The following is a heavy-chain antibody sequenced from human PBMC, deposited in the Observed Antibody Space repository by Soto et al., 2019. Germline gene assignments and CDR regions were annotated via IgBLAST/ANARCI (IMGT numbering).Heavy chain of an antibody. CDR2: IWYDGSNK. CDR3: ARAIAVLYYFDY. D-gene: IGHD6-19*01. Sequence: QVQLVESGGGVVQPGRSLRLSCAASGFTFSSYGMHWVRQAPGKGLEWVAVIWYDGSNKYYADSVKGRFTISRDNSKNTLYLQMNSLRAEDTAVYYCARAIAVLYYFDYWGQGTLVTVSS. CDR1: GFTFSSYG. V-gene: IGHV3-30*19. J-gene: IGHJ4*02.